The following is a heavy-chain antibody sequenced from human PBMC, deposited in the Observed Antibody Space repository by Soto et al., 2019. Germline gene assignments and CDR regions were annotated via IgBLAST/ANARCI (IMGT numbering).Heavy chain of an antibody. CDR2: INHSGST. CDR3: ARGLRGSSPPYYYYGIDV. CDR1: GGSFSGYY. J-gene: IGHJ6*02. V-gene: IGHV4-34*01. Sequence: SETLSLTCAVYGGSFSGYYWSWIRQPPGKGLEWIGEINHSGSTNYNPSLKSRVTISVDTSKNQFSLKLSSVTAADTAVYYCARGLRGSSPPYYYYGIDVWGQGTTVTVSS. D-gene: IGHD6-6*01.